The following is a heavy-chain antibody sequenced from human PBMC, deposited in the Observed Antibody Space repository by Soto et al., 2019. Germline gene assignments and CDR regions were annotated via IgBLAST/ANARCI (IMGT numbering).Heavy chain of an antibody. V-gene: IGHV1-24*01. CDR3: AGVVSLKPWFDP. CDR2: FDPEDGET. J-gene: IGHJ5*02. CDR1: GFSFSDYF. D-gene: IGHD3-3*01. Sequence: ASVKVSCKASGFSFSDYFMHWVRQAPGKGLEWMGGFDPEDGETIYAQKFQGRVTMTEDTSTDTAYMELSSLRSEDTAVYYCAGVVSLKPWFDPWGQGTLVTVSS.